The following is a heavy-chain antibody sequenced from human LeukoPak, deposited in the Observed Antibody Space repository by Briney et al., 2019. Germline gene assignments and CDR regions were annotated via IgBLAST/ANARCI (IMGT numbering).Heavy chain of an antibody. CDR3: AKGGIYCSSTSCPRPFDY. CDR1: GFTFSSYA. D-gene: IGHD2-2*01. V-gene: IGHV3-23*01. J-gene: IGHJ4*02. CDR2: ISDSGGST. Sequence: GGSLRLSCAASGFTFSSYAMSWVRQAPGKGLEWVSAISDSGGSTYYADSVKGRFTISRDNSKNTLYLQMNSLRAEDTAVYYCAKGGIYCSSTSCPRPFDYWGQGTLVTVSS.